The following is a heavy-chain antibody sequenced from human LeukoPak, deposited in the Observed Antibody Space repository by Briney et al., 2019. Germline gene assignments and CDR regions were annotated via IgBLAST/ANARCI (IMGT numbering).Heavy chain of an antibody. CDR3: ARDGGYTSLDY. Sequence: GGSLRLSCAGSGFTFINYWMSWVRQAPGRGLEWVANIKQDGSENYYVDSVKGRFTISRDNAKNSLYLQMNSLRAEDTAVYYCARDGGYTSLDYWGQGTLVTVSS. CDR1: GFTFINYW. D-gene: IGHD6-13*01. CDR2: IKQDGSEN. J-gene: IGHJ4*02. V-gene: IGHV3-7*01.